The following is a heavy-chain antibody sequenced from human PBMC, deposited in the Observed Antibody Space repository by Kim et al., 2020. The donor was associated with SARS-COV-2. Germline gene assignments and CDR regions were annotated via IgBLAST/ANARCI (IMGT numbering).Heavy chain of an antibody. V-gene: IGHV4-4*02. Sequence: SETLSLTCAVSGGSISSSNWWSWVRQPPGKGLEWIGEIYHSGSTNYNPSLKSRVTISVDKSKNQISLKLSSVTAADTAVYYCARSSVYWQQLDLDYWGQGTLVTVSS. D-gene: IGHD6-13*01. CDR1: GGSISSSNW. J-gene: IGHJ4*02. CDR3: ARSSVYWQQLDLDY. CDR2: IYHSGST.